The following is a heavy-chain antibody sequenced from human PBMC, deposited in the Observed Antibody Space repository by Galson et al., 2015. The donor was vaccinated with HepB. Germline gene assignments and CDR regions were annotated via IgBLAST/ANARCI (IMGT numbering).Heavy chain of an antibody. V-gene: IGHV3-30*03. D-gene: IGHD3-9*01. CDR1: GFTFSSYG. CDR3: ARDPPVGYYDILTGFSFAFDI. CDR2: ISYDGSNK. Sequence: SLRLSCAASGFTFSSYGMHWVRQAPGKGLEWVAVISYDGSNKYYADSVKGRFTISRDNSKNTLYLQMNSLRAEDTAVYYCARDPPVGYYDILTGFSFAFDIWGQGTMVTVSS. J-gene: IGHJ3*02.